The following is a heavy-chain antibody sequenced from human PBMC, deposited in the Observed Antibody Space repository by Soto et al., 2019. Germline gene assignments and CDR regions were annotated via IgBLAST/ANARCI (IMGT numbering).Heavy chain of an antibody. CDR3: ASGPTGYYYDSSGYYLPRY. J-gene: IGHJ4*02. Sequence: ASVKVSCKASGYTFTSYGISWVRQAPGQGLEWMGWISAYNGNTNYAQKLQGRVTMTADESTSTAYMELSSLRSEDTAVYYCASGPTGYYYDSSGYYLPRYWGQGTLVTVSS. CDR2: ISAYNGNT. V-gene: IGHV1-18*01. D-gene: IGHD3-22*01. CDR1: GYTFTSYG.